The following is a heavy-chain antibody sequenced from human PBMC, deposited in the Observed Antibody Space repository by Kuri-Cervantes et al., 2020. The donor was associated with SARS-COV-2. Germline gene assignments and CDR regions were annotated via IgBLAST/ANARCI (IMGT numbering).Heavy chain of an antibody. D-gene: IGHD4-17*01. CDR2: IYPGDSDT. CDR3: ARRAYGEQVDYYYMDV. Sequence: KVSCKGSGYSFTTYWIGWVRQMPGKGLEWMGIIYPGDSDTRYSPSFQGQVTISADKSISTAFLQWSSLKASDTAIYYCARRAYGEQVDYYYMDVWAKGPRSPSP. J-gene: IGHJ6*03. V-gene: IGHV5-51*01. CDR1: GYSFTTYW.